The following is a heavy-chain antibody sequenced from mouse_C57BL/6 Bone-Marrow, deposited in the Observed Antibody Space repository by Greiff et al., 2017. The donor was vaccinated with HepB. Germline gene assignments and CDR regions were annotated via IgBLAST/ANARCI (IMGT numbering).Heavy chain of an antibody. J-gene: IGHJ3*01. CDR3: ARGNPHYYGSSAWFAY. CDR2: IYPRSGNT. D-gene: IGHD1-1*01. CDR1: GYTFTSYG. Sequence: QVRLQQSGAELARPGASVKLSCKASGYTFTSYGISWVKQRTGQGLEWIGEIYPRSGNTYYNEKFKGKATLTADKSSSTAYMELRSLTSEDSAVYFCARGNPHYYGSSAWFAYWGQGTLVTVSA. V-gene: IGHV1-81*01.